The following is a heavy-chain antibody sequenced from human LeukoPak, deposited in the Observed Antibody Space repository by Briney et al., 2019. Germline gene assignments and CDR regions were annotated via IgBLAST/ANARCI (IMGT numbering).Heavy chain of an antibody. CDR2: IYYSGST. Sequence: PSETLSLTCTVSGGSISSGGHYWSWIRQRPGKGLEWIGYIYYSGSTYYNPSLKSRVTISVDTSKNQFSLKLSSVTAADTAVYYCARNGQQWLVPFDYWGQGTLVTVSS. J-gene: IGHJ4*02. CDR1: GGSISSGGHY. V-gene: IGHV4-31*03. D-gene: IGHD6-19*01. CDR3: ARNGQQWLVPFDY.